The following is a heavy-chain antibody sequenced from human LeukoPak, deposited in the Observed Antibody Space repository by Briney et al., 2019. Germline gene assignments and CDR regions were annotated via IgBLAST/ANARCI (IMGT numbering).Heavy chain of an antibody. V-gene: IGHV3-21*01. D-gene: IGHD3-16*02. Sequence: GGSLRLSCAASGFTFSSCAMSWVRQAPGKGLEWVSSISGSSSYIYYADSVKGRFTISRHNAKNSLYLQMNSLRAEDTAVYYCARVPAGVIGMKDAFDIWGQGTMVTVSS. CDR3: ARVPAGVIGMKDAFDI. CDR1: GFTFSSCA. CDR2: ISGSSSYI. J-gene: IGHJ3*02.